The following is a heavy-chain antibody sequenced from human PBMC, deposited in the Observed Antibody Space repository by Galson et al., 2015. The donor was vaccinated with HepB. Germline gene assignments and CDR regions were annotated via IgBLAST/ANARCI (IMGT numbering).Heavy chain of an antibody. CDR3: ARVSRHLLYGMDV. J-gene: IGHJ6*02. CDR2: TFYRFKWYS. V-gene: IGHV6-1*01. Sequence: CAISGDSVSNNNVTWTWIRQSPSRGLEWLGRTFYRFKWYSDFAPSLKSRITINPDTSRNQFSLRLSSVTPDDSAVYYCARVSRHLLYGMDVWGQGTTVTVSS. CDR1: GDSVSNNNVT.